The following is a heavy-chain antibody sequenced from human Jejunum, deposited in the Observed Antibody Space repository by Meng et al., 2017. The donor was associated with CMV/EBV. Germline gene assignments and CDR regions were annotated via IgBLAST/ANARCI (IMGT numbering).Heavy chain of an antibody. CDR1: SRYE. CDR2: ISYSGSTV. J-gene: IGHJ4*02. CDR3: ARDWGHFSGSGSYYSRFDY. V-gene: IGHV3-48*03. Sequence: SRYEMNWVRQAAGKGLEWVSYISYSGSTVYYADSVKGRFTISRDNAKNSLYLQMNSLRAEDTAVYYCARDWGHFSGSGSYYSRFDYWGQGTLVTSPQ. D-gene: IGHD3-10*01.